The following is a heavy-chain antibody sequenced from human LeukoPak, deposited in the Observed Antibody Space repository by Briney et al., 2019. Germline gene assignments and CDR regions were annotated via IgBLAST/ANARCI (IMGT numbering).Heavy chain of an antibody. D-gene: IGHD2-21*01. J-gene: IGHJ6*02. CDR3: ASSLIVYGMDV. CDR1: GGSVSSGSYY. CDR2: IYYSGST. Sequence: SETLSLTCTVSGGSVSSGSYYWSWIRQPPGKGLEWIGYIYYSGSTNYNPSLKSRVTISVDTSKNQFSLKLSSVTAADTAVYYCASSLIVYGMDVWGQGTTVTVSS. V-gene: IGHV4-61*01.